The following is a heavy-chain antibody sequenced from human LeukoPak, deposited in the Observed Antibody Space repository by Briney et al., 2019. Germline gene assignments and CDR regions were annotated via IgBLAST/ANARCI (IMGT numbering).Heavy chain of an antibody. CDR1: GFTFSSHG. Sequence: PGGSLRLSCAASGFTFSSHGMCWVRQAPGRGLEWVSSISIGGDTTYSDSVKGRFTISRDNAKNSLYLQMSSLRAEDTAVYYCARVTIWLQLNDYWGQGTLVTVSS. J-gene: IGHJ4*02. CDR2: ISIGGDTT. CDR3: ARVTIWLQLNDY. V-gene: IGHV3-23*01. D-gene: IGHD5-24*01.